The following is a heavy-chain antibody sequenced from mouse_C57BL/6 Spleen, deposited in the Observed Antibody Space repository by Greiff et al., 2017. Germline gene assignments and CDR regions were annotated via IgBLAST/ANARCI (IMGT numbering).Heavy chain of an antibody. CDR1: GYTFTSYW. V-gene: IGHV1-61*01. CDR2: IYPSDSET. D-gene: IGHD1-3*01. J-gene: IGHJ4*01. CDR3: ALLAPYAMDY. Sequence: QVQLQQSGAELVRPGSSVKLSCKASGYTFTSYWMDWVKQRPGQGLEWIGNIYPSDSETHYNQKFKDKATLTVDKSSSTAYMQLSSLTSEDSAVYYCALLAPYAMDYWGQGTSVTVSS.